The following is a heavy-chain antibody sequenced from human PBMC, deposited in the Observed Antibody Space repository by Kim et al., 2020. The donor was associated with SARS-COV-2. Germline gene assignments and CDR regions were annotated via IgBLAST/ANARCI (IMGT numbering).Heavy chain of an antibody. J-gene: IGHJ4*02. V-gene: IGHV3-23*01. D-gene: IGHD1-26*01. Sequence: SVKGRFPISRDHSKNTLYLQMHSLRAEDTAVYYCARVPVSVSYPWGADFWGQGTLVTVSS. CDR3: ARVPVSVSYPWGADF.